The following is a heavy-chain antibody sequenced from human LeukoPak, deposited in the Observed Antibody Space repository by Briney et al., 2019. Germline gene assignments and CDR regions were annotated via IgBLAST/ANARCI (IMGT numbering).Heavy chain of an antibody. J-gene: IGHJ4*02. CDR2: ISGSGGST. D-gene: IGHD3-10*01. CDR3: AKGQLWFGELFSTLDY. CDR1: GFTFSSYA. Sequence: GGSLRLSCAASGFTFSSYAMSWVRQAPGKGLEWVSAISGSGGSTYYADSVKGRFTISRDNSKNTLYLQMNSLRAEDTAVYYCAKGQLWFGELFSTLDYWGQGTLVTVSS. V-gene: IGHV3-23*01.